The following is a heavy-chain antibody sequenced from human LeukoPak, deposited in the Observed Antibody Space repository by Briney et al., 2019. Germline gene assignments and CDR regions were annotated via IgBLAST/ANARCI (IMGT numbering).Heavy chain of an antibody. D-gene: IGHD2-8*01. Sequence: GGSLRLSCAASGFTFNNYGMHWVRQAPGKGLEWVAFVRSDGNNKYYADSVKGRFTISRDNSKTLYLQMNSLRAEDTAVYYCAKGVRGYDYYYHMDVWGKGTTVTVSS. J-gene: IGHJ6*03. V-gene: IGHV3-30*02. CDR3: AKGVRGYDYYYHMDV. CDR1: GFTFNNYG. CDR2: VRSDGNNK.